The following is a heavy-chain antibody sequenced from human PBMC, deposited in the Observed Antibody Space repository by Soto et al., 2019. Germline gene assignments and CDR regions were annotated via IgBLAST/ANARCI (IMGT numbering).Heavy chain of an antibody. J-gene: IGHJ4*02. Sequence: QVQLQESGPGLVKPSQTLSLTCTVSGGSISSGDYYWSWIRQPRGKGLEWIGYIYYSGSTYYNPSLKRRVTRSVDSSKNQFSLKLSSATAGDTALYYCARGTRGYCSSTSCPYFDYWGQGTLVTVSS. CDR1: GGSISSGDYY. D-gene: IGHD2-2*01. CDR2: IYYSGST. CDR3: ARGTRGYCSSTSCPYFDY. V-gene: IGHV4-30-4*01.